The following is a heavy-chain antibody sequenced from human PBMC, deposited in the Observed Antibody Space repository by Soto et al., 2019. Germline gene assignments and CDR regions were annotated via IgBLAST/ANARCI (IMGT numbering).Heavy chain of an antibody. CDR2: IYPGDSDT. Sequence: RESLKISCKGSGYSFTSYWIGWVRQMPGKGLEWMGIIYPGDSDTRYSPSFQGQVTISADKSISTAYLQWSSLKASDTAMYYCASVVDIVVVPAAINGGANWSESWGQGPLVSVFS. CDR1: GYSFTSYW. CDR3: ASVVDIVVVPAAINGGANWSES. J-gene: IGHJ5*01. V-gene: IGHV5-51*01. D-gene: IGHD2-2*02.